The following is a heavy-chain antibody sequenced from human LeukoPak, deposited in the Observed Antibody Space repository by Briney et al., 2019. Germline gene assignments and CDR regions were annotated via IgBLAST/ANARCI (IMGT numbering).Heavy chain of an antibody. Sequence: ASVKVSCKASGYTFTGYYMHWVRQAPGQGLEWMGWINPNSGGTNYAQKFQGRVTMTRDTSISTAYMELSRLRSDDTAVYYCARVVWGAGYSSGWYSDYWGQGTLVTVSS. CDR2: INPNSGGT. V-gene: IGHV1-2*02. J-gene: IGHJ4*02. CDR1: GYTFTGYY. D-gene: IGHD6-19*01. CDR3: ARVVWGAGYSSGWYSDY.